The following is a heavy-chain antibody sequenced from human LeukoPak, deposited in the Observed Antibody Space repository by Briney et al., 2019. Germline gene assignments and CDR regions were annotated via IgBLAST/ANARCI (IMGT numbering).Heavy chain of an antibody. CDR1: GYAFTSYG. D-gene: IGHD3-22*01. J-gene: IGHJ4*02. CDR3: AGCLKNYYDSSGYTWGYYFDY. CDR2: ISAYNGNT. Sequence: GASVKVSCKASGYAFTSYGISWVRQAPGQGLEWMGWISAYNGNTNYAQKLQGRVTMTTDTSTSTAYMELRSLRSDDTAVYYCAGCLKNYYDSSGYTWGYYFDYWGQGTLVTVSS. V-gene: IGHV1-18*01.